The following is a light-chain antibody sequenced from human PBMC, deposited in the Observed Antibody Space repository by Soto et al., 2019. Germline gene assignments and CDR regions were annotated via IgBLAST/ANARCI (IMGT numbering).Light chain of an antibody. CDR2: EGS. CDR1: SSDVGSYKF. CDR3: CSYAGGSNV. J-gene: IGLJ1*01. Sequence: QSVLTQPASVSGSPGQSITISCTGTSSDVGSYKFVSWYQQYPGKAPKLIIYEGSKRPSGVSDRFSGSKSGNTASLTISGLQAEDEADYFCCSYAGGSNVFGTGTKLPS. V-gene: IGLV2-23*03.